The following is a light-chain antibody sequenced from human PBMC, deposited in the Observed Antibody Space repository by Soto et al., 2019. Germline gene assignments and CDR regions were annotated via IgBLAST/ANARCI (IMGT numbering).Light chain of an antibody. CDR1: ESINDW. Sequence: DIQMTQSPSTLSASVGDRVTITCRASESINDWLAWYQQRPGKPPKLLIYKSSTLESGVPSRFSRSGSGTEFTLTITSRQPDDFATYYCQHYKSYSRTFGQGTKVEI. V-gene: IGKV1-5*03. CDR2: KSS. J-gene: IGKJ1*01. CDR3: QHYKSYSRT.